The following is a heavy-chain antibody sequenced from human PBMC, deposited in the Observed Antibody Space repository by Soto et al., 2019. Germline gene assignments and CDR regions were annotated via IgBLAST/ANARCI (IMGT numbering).Heavy chain of an antibody. CDR3: AKATTVTTGFFDL. CDR2: ISYDGGNK. CDR1: GFTFSSYG. J-gene: IGHJ2*01. D-gene: IGHD4-17*01. Sequence: QVQLVESGGGVVQPGRSLRLSCAASGFTFSSYGMHWVRQAPGKGLEWVAVISYDGGNKYYADSVKGRFTISRDNSKNTRYLQMSSLSDEDTAVYYCAKATTVTTGFFDLWGRGTLVTVSS. V-gene: IGHV3-30*18.